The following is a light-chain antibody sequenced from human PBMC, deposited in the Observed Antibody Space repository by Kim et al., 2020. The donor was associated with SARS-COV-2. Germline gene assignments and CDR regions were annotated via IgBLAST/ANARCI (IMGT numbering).Light chain of an antibody. Sequence: SYELTQPPSVSVSPGQTARITCSGDALSKQYAYWYQQKPGQAPVLVIYKDSERPSGIPERFSGSSSGTTVTLTISGVQAGDEADYYCQSADSSGSYKVFGGGTQLTVL. V-gene: IGLV3-25*03. CDR2: KDS. J-gene: IGLJ3*02. CDR1: ALSKQY. CDR3: QSADSSGSYKV.